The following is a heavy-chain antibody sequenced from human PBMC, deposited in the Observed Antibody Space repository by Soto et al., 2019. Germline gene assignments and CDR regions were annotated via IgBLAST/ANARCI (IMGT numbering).Heavy chain of an antibody. D-gene: IGHD2-2*01. Sequence: SETLSLTCTVSGGSISSYYWSWIRQPPGKGLEWIGYIYYSGSTNYNPSLKSRVTISVDTSKNQFSLKLSSVTAADTAVYYCARWSEYCSSTSCLNWFDPWGQGTLVTVSS. CDR2: IYYSGST. CDR1: GGSISSYY. CDR3: ARWSEYCSSTSCLNWFDP. J-gene: IGHJ5*02. V-gene: IGHV4-59*08.